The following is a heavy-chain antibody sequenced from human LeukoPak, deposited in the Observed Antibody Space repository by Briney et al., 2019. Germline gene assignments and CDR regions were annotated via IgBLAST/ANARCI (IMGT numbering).Heavy chain of an antibody. J-gene: IGHJ4*02. CDR1: GFTFNNYG. D-gene: IGHD6-13*01. CDR2: ISYDGSNK. CDR3: AKEGDYSSSWYYFDY. V-gene: IGHV3-30*18. Sequence: GKSLRLSCAASGFTFNNYGMHWVRQAPGKGLEWVAVISYDGSNKYYADSVKGRFTISRDNSKNTLYLQMNSLRAEDTAVYYCAKEGDYSSSWYYFDYWGQGTLVTVSS.